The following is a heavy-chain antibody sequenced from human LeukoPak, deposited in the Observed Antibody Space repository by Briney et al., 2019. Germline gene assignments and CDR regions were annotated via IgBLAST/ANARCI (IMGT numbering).Heavy chain of an antibody. CDR2: ISGSGDAT. Sequence: GGSLRLSCAASGFSFSDAWMNWVRQAPGKGLEWVSAISGSGDATYYADSVKGRFTISRDNLKNTLYLQMNSLRAEDTAVYTCAKGTVGGYDYWGQGTLVTVSS. V-gene: IGHV3-23*01. CDR3: AKGTVGGYDY. J-gene: IGHJ4*02. D-gene: IGHD5-12*01. CDR1: GFSFSDAW.